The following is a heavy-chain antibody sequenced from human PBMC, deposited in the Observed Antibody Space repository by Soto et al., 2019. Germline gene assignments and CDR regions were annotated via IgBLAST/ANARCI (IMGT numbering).Heavy chain of an antibody. D-gene: IGHD6-13*01. CDR3: AKVAVYSSSWTPSPANWFDP. CDR2: ISGSGGST. Sequence: VGSLRLSCAASGFTFSSYAMSWVRQAPGKGLEWVSAISGSGGSTYYADSVKGRLTISRDNSKNTLYLQMNSLRAEDTAVYYCAKVAVYSSSWTPSPANWFDPWGQGTLVTVSS. CDR1: GFTFSSYA. J-gene: IGHJ5*02. V-gene: IGHV3-23*01.